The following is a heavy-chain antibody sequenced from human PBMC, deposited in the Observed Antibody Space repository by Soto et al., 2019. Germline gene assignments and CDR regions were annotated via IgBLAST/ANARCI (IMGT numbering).Heavy chain of an antibody. CDR2: IYPGDSDT. Sequence: PGESLKISCKGSGYSFTSYWIGWVRQMPGKGLEWMGIIYPGDSDTRYSPSFQGQVTISADKSISTAYLQWSSLKASDTAMYYCARRTHGSPTNYYYYYYMDVWGKGTTVTVSS. D-gene: IGHD1-26*01. J-gene: IGHJ6*03. CDR1: GYSFTSYW. V-gene: IGHV5-51*01. CDR3: ARRTHGSPTNYYYYYYMDV.